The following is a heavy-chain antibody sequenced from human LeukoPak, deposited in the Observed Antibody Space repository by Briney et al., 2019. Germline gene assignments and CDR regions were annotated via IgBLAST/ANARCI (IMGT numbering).Heavy chain of an antibody. CDR3: ARDLSGIAVADPYFDY. CDR2: TYYRSRWYN. D-gene: IGHD6-19*01. CDR1: GDSISSNSAA. V-gene: IGHV6-1*01. Sequence: PSQTLSLTCAISGDSISSNSAAWNWIRQSPSRGLEWLGRTYYRSRWYNDYAVSVKSRITINPDTSKIQFSLQLNSVTPEDTAVYYCARDLSGIAVADPYFDYWGQGTLVTVSS. J-gene: IGHJ4*02.